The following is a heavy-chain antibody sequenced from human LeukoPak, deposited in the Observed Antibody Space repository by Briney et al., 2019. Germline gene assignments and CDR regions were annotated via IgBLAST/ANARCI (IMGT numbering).Heavy chain of an antibody. CDR2: IRSKAYGGTT. D-gene: IGHD3-3*01. J-gene: IGHJ6*02. CDR1: GFTFGDYA. V-gene: IGHV3-49*03. Sequence: GGSLRLSCTASGFTFGDYAMSWFRQAPGRGLEWVGFIRSKAYGGTTEYAASTKGRFTISRDDSKSIAYLQMNSLKTEDTAVYYCTRDRGPPNYLGVVITFLYYYYYGMDVWGQGTTVTVSS. CDR3: TRDRGPPNYLGVVITFLYYYYYGMDV.